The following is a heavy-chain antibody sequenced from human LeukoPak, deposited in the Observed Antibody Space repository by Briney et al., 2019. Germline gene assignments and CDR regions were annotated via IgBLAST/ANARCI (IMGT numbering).Heavy chain of an antibody. CDR1: GFTLCRYD. CDR3: ARDSFKRGDCPFYCYYGMDV. D-gene: IGHD2-21*02. V-gene: IGHV3-30-3*01. CDR2: ISYDGSNK. J-gene: IGHJ6*02. Sequence: GGSLSLSCAVSGFTLCRYDTHGVREAPGKGLGWGVGISYDGSNKYYADSVKGRFTISRDNSKNTLYLQMNSLRAEDTAVYYCARDSFKRGDCPFYCYYGMDVWGQGTTVTVSS.